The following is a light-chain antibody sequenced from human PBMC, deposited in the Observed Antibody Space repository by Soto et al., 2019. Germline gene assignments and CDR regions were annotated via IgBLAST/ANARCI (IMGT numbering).Light chain of an antibody. V-gene: IGKV3-11*01. Sequence: TQSAGSRSRSSVEMATVSFRASQSVSSYLAWYQRKPGQAPRLLIYDASNRATGIPARFSGSGSVTDFTLTISSLEPEDFAVYYCQQRSNWPLTFGGGTKVDIK. J-gene: IGKJ4*01. CDR2: DAS. CDR3: QQRSNWPLT. CDR1: QSVSSY.